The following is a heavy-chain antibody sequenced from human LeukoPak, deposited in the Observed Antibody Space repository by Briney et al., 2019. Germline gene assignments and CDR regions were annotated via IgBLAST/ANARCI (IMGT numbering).Heavy chain of an antibody. CDR2: FSSSGGGT. CDR1: EFTFSNFG. CDR3: AKAVGHIDY. J-gene: IGHJ4*02. Sequence: GGSLRLSCAASEFTFSNFGMHWVRQAPGKGLEWVSYFSSSGGGTFYAGSVKGRFTISRDNSKNTLYLQMNSLRADDTAVYYCAKAVGHIDYWGQGTLVTVSS. V-gene: IGHV3-23*01.